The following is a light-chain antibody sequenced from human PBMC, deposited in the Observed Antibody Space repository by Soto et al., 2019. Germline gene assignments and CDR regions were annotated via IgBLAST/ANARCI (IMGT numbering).Light chain of an antibody. J-gene: IGLJ1*01. CDR1: SSGVGGYNY. CDR2: EVN. Sequence: QSALTQPPSASGSPGQSVTISCTRTSSGVGGYNYVSWYQHHPGNAPKLMIYEVNKRTSGVPDRFSGSKSGNTASLTVSGLQAEDEADYYCSSYAGSNTPDVFGTGTKVTVL. V-gene: IGLV2-8*01. CDR3: SSYAGSNTPDV.